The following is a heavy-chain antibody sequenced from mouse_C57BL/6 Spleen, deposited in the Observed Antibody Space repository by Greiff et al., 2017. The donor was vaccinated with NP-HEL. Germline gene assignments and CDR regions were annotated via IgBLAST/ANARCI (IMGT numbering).Heavy chain of an antibody. CDR1: GYAFSSSW. D-gene: IGHD4-1*01. Sequence: LQQSGPELVKPGASVKISCKASGYAFSSSWMNWVKQRPGKGLEWIGRIYPGDGDTNYNGKFKGKATLTADKSSSTAYMQLSSLTSEDSAVYFCASRTGSYFDYWGQGTTLTVSS. J-gene: IGHJ2*01. CDR2: IYPGDGDT. V-gene: IGHV1-82*01. CDR3: ASRTGSYFDY.